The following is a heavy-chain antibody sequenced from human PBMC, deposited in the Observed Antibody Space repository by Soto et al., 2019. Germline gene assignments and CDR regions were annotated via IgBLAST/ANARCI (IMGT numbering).Heavy chain of an antibody. CDR1: GESFSGYY. CDR2: INQSGST. V-gene: IGHV4-34*01. D-gene: IGHD4-17*01. Sequence: QVQLQQWGAGLLKPSETLSLTCAVYGESFSGYYWSWIRQSPGEGLEWIGEINQSGSTHYNPSLKTRVIISVDTSKIQFSLRLNSVTAADTAVYYCARDRYGHWFHPWGQGTLVTVSS. J-gene: IGHJ5*02. CDR3: ARDRYGHWFHP.